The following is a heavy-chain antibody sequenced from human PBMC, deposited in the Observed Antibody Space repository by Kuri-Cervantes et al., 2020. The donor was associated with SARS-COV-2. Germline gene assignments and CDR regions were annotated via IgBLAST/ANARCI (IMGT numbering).Heavy chain of an antibody. CDR3: ARAKWGSSPHFDY. J-gene: IGHJ4*02. D-gene: IGHD7-27*01. V-gene: IGHV4-39*07. Sequence: GSLSLSCTVSGGSISSSSYYWGWIRQPPGKGLEWIGEINHSASTNYNPSLNIRVTIAVDTSKNQFSLKLSSVTDADTAVYYCARAKWGSSPHFDYWGQGTLVTVSS. CDR2: INHSAST. CDR1: GGSISSSSYY.